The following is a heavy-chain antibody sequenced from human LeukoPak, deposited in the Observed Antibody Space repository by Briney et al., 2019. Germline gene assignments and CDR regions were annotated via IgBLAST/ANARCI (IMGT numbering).Heavy chain of an antibody. Sequence: GGSLRLSCAASGFTFSSYNMNWVRQAPGKGLEWVSYISASTTLKYYADSVKGRVTISRDNAENSLYLQMNSLRAEDTAVYYCARGGTYQPLLGYWGQGTLVTVSS. CDR1: GFTFSSYN. CDR3: ARGGTYQPLLGY. J-gene: IGHJ4*02. V-gene: IGHV3-21*05. CDR2: ISASTTLK. D-gene: IGHD2-2*01.